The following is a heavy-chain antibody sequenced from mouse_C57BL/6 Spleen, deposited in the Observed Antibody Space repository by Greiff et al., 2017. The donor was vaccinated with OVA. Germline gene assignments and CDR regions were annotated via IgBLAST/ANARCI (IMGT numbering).Heavy chain of an antibody. CDR2: IYPGDGDT. V-gene: IGHV1-82*01. CDR1: GYAFSSSW. CDR3: ARCYDYDGHFDY. D-gene: IGHD2-4*01. Sequence: LVESGPELVKPGASVKISCKASGYAFSSSWMNWVKQRPGKGLEWIGRIYPGDGDTNYNGKFKGKATLTADKSSSTAYMQLSSLTSEDSAVYFCARCYDYDGHFDYWGQGTTLTVSS. J-gene: IGHJ2*01.